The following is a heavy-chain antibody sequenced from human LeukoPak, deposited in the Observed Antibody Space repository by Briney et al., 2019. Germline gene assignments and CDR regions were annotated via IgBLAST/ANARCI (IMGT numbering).Heavy chain of an antibody. CDR2: IIPIFGTA. Sequence: ASVKVSCKASGGTFSSYAISWVRQAPGQGLEWMGGIIPIFGTANYAQKFQGRVTITADESMSTAYMELSSLRPQDTPVSYCARGARYYYDSSGYRYWGQGTLVTVSS. V-gene: IGHV1-69*13. J-gene: IGHJ4*02. CDR3: ARGARYYYDSSGYRY. CDR1: GGTFSSYA. D-gene: IGHD3-22*01.